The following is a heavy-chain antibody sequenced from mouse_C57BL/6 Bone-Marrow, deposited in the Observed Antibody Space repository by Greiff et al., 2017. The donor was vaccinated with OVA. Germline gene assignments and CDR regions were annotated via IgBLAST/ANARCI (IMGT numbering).Heavy chain of an antibody. Sequence: EVMLVESGGGLVQPGGSLSLSCAASGFTFTDYYMSWVRQPPGKALEWLGFIRNKANGYTTEYSASVKGRFTISRDNSQSILYLQMNALRAEDSATYYCARHSLLWLRRRDYYAMDYWGQGTSVTVSS. D-gene: IGHD2-2*01. CDR2: IRNKANGYTT. J-gene: IGHJ4*01. V-gene: IGHV7-3*01. CDR3: ARHSLLWLRRRDYYAMDY. CDR1: GFTFTDYY.